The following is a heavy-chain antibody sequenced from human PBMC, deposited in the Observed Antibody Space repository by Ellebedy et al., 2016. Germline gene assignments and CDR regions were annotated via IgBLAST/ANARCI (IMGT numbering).Heavy chain of an antibody. Sequence: GESLKISCAASGFTFSSYAMNWVRHTPGKGLEWVSAISGTGRTAYYADSAKGRFTISRDNSKNTLFLQMNSLRGEDTATYYCAKYTGSSLYWYFDLWGRGTLVTVSS. J-gene: IGHJ2*01. V-gene: IGHV3-23*01. D-gene: IGHD1-26*01. CDR2: ISGTGRTA. CDR3: AKYTGSSLYWYFDL. CDR1: GFTFSSYA.